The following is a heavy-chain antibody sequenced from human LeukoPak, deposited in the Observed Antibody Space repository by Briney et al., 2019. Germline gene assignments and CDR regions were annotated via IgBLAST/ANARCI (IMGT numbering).Heavy chain of an antibody. CDR2: ISGDGGST. J-gene: IGHJ4*02. D-gene: IGHD5-24*01. CDR1: GFTFDDYA. CDR3: AKTKGGVASILPIDY. Sequence: GGSLRLSCAASGFTFDDYAMHWVRQAPGKGLEWVSLISGDGGSTYYADSVKGRFTISRDNSKNSLYLQMNSLRTEDTALYYCAKTKGGVASILPIDYWGQGTLVTVPS. V-gene: IGHV3-43*02.